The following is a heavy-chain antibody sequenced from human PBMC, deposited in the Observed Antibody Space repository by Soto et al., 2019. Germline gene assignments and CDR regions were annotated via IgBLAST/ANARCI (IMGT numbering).Heavy chain of an antibody. CDR2: IGGRGNSA. V-gene: IGHV3-23*01. D-gene: IGHD5-12*01. J-gene: IGHJ3*01. CDR3: VREGRGSFDF. CDR1: GFIFTNYA. Sequence: HPGGSLRLSCAAPGFIFTNYAMNWVRQAPGKGLEWVSVIGGRGNSAYYADSVQGRFTISRDNSKNTLSLQMSSLTADDTAIYYCVREGRGSFDFWGRGTMVTVSS.